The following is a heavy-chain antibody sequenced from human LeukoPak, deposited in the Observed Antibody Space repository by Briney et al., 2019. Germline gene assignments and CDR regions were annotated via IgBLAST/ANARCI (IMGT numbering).Heavy chain of an antibody. D-gene: IGHD2-2*01. CDR3: TRRHFDRYCSSTSCQDQYFDY. CDR2: IRSKANSYAT. CDR1: GFTFSGSA. V-gene: IGHV3-73*01. J-gene: IGHJ4*02. Sequence: SGGSLRLSCAASGFTFSGSAMDWVRQASGKGLEWVGRIRSKANSYATAYAASVKGRFTISRDDSKNTAYLQMNSLKTEDTAVYYCTRRHFDRYCSSTSCQDQYFDYWGQGTLVTVSS.